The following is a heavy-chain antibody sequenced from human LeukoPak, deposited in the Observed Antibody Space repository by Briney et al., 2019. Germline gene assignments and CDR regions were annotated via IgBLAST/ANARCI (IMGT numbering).Heavy chain of an antibody. CDR2: ISNSGGST. CDR3: ARGLITGAAGTYYYYGMDV. J-gene: IGHJ6*02. D-gene: IGHD6-13*01. Sequence: GGSLRLSCVASGFIFSRYGMHWVRQAPGKGLEYVSAISNSGGSTYYANSVKGRFTISRDTSKNTLYLQMGSLRGEDMAVYYCARGLITGAAGTYYYYGMDVWGQGTTVTVSS. CDR1: GFIFSRYG. V-gene: IGHV3-64*01.